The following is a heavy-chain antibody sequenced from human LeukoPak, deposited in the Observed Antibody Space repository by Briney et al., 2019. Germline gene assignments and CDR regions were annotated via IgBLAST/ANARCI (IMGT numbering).Heavy chain of an antibody. CDR1: GGSFSGYY. D-gene: IGHD6-19*01. CDR3: ARVVAVAGTWRMGYYFDY. V-gene: IGHV4-34*01. J-gene: IGHJ4*02. Sequence: SETLSLTCAVYGGSFSGYYWSWIRQPPGKGLEWIGEINHSGSTNYNPSLKSRVTMSVDTSKNQFSLKLSSVTAADTAVYYCARVVAVAGTWRMGYYFDYWGQGTLVTVSS. CDR2: INHSGST.